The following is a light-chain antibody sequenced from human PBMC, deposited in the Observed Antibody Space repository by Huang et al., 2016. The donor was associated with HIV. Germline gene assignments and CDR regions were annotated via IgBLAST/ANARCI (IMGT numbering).Light chain of an antibody. J-gene: IGKJ2*01. Sequence: EIVLTQSPGTLSLSPGERATLSCRTSQSVFSYLAWYQQRPGRAPRLLIHDASNRGSGIPARVSGSGSGTDFTLTISSLEPEDFAVYYCQQRSAWPRTFGQGTKLEIK. V-gene: IGKV3-11*01. CDR2: DAS. CDR3: QQRSAWPRT. CDR1: QSVFSY.